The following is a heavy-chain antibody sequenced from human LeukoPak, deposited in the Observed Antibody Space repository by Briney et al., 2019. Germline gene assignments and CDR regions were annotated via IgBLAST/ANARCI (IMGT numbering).Heavy chain of an antibody. D-gene: IGHD3-16*02. CDR1: GFTFSSYA. Sequence: GGSLRLSCAASGFTFSSYAMSRVRQAPGKGLEWVSAISGSGGSTYYADSVKGRFTISRDNSKNTLYLQMNSLRAEDTAVYYCAKDHWGSYRSPMVYWGQGTLVTVSS. V-gene: IGHV3-23*01. J-gene: IGHJ4*02. CDR3: AKDHWGSYRSPMVY. CDR2: ISGSGGST.